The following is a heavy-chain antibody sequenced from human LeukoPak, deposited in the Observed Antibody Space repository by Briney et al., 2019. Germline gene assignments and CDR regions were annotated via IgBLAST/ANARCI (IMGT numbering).Heavy chain of an antibody. V-gene: IGHV4-59*08. D-gene: IGHD6-13*01. CDR1: GGSISSYY. CDR3: ARPLAAAGSLWFDP. CDR2: TYYSGST. J-gene: IGHJ5*02. Sequence: PSETLSLTCTVSGGSISSYYWSWIRQPPGKGLEWIGYTYYSGSTNYNPSLKSRVTISVDKSKNQFSLKLSSVTAADAAVYYCARPLAAAGSLWFDPWGQGTLVTVSS.